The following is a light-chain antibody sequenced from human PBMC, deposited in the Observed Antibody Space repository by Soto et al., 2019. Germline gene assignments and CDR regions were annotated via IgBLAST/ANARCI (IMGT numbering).Light chain of an antibody. CDR2: DAS. J-gene: IGKJ5*01. CDR1: QDISNF. V-gene: IGKV1-33*01. Sequence: DLQMTQSPSSLSASVGDRVTITCQASQDISNFLNWYQQKPGKAPRVLVYDASTLATGVPSRFSGSGSGTHFTFTISSLQPEDFAIYYCQQYDNPRITFGQGTRLEIK. CDR3: QQYDNPRIT.